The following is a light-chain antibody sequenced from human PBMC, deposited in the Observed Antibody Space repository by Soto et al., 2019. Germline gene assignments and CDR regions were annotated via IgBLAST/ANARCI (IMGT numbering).Light chain of an antibody. J-gene: IGKJ1*01. CDR3: QQYGSSGT. V-gene: IGKV3-20*01. CDR2: GAS. CDR1: QSVSSN. Sequence: IVMTQSPATLSVSPGERANLSCRASQSVSSNLAWYQQKPGQAPRRLIYGASTRATGIPDRFSGSGSGTDFTLTISRLEPEDFAVYYCQQYGSSGTFGQGTKV.